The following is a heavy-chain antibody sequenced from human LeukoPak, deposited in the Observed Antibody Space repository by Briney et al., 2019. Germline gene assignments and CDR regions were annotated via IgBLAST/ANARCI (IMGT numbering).Heavy chain of an antibody. Sequence: PGGSLRLSCAASGFTSRDYGMHWVRQAPGKGLEWVTFIRNDGSNKYYTDSVKGRFTISRDNSKNTLYLQMNSLRAEDRAVYYCAKDGLWFGEFWFDSWGQGTLVTVSS. CDR3: AKDGLWFGEFWFDS. CDR2: IRNDGSNK. V-gene: IGHV3-30*02. J-gene: IGHJ5*01. CDR1: GFTSRDYG. D-gene: IGHD3-10*01.